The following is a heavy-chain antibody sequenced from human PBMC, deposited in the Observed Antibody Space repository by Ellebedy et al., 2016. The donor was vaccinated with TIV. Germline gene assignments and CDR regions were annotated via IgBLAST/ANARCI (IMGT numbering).Heavy chain of an antibody. CDR2: INHSGTT. V-gene: IGHV4-31*01. CDR3: ARVHRYATGPGGFDP. Sequence: SETLSLTCTVSGFSITTVAYXWXXLRHCPGKGLEFIGYINHSGTTQYNPSLSSLVTISVDTSKNQFSLRLNSVTAADTAIYYCARVHRYATGPGGFDPWGQGTLVTVSS. D-gene: IGHD2-2*01. CDR1: GFSITTVAYX. J-gene: IGHJ5*02.